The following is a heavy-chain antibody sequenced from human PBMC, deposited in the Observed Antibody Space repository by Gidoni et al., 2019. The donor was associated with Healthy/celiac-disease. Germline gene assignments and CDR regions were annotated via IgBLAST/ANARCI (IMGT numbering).Heavy chain of an antibody. D-gene: IGHD4-17*01. CDR2: FDPEDAET. J-gene: IGHJ1*01. Sequence: QVQLVQSGAEVKEPGASVNVSCKGSGSTLTELSMHWVRLAPGKGLEWMGGFDPEDAETIYEQKFQGRVTMTEDTSTDTAYMELSSLRSEDTAVYYCATPVTTWGGYFQHWGQGTLVTVSS. CDR3: ATPVTTWGGYFQH. CDR1: GSTLTELS. V-gene: IGHV1-24*01.